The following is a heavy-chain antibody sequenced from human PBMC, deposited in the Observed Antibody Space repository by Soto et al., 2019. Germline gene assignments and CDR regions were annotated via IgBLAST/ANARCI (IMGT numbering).Heavy chain of an antibody. V-gene: IGHV4-31*03. CDR3: ARATVVVTAILPYYGMDV. CDR2: IYYSGST. D-gene: IGHD2-21*02. J-gene: IGHJ6*02. Sequence: QVQLQESGPGLVKPSQTLSLTCTVSGGSISSGGYYWSWIRQHPGKGLEWIGYIYYSGSTYYNPYLKRRVTISEDTSKNQFSLELSSVTAADTAVYYCARATVVVTAILPYYGMDVWGQGTTVTVSS. CDR1: GGSISSGGYY.